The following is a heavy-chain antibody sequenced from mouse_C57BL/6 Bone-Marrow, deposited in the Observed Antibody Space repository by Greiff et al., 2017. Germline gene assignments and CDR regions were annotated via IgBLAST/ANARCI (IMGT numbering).Heavy chain of an antibody. CDR2: IDPENGDT. J-gene: IGHJ1*03. D-gene: IGHD1-1*01. CDR3: TTREDYYGSSYWYFDV. CDR1: GFNIKDDY. V-gene: IGHV14-4*01. Sequence: EVQLQQSGAELVRPGASVKLSCTASGFNIKDDYMHWVKQRPEQGLEWIGWIDPENGDTEYASKFQGKAPITADTSSNTAYLQLSSLTSEDTAVYYCTTREDYYGSSYWYFDVWGTGTTVTVSS.